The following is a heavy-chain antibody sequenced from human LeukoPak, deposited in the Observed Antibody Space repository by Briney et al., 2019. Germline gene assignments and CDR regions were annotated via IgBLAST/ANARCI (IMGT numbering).Heavy chain of an antibody. D-gene: IGHD4-17*01. CDR1: DGSINSYY. V-gene: IGHV4-34*01. CDR2: INHSGST. J-gene: IGHJ5*02. CDR3: ARGTTVTTVAWFDP. Sequence: SETLSLTCSVSDGSINSYYWSWIRQPPGKGLEWIGEINHSGSTNYNPSLKSRVTISVDTSKNQFSLKLSSVTAADTAVYYCARGTTVTTVAWFDPWGQGTLVTVSS.